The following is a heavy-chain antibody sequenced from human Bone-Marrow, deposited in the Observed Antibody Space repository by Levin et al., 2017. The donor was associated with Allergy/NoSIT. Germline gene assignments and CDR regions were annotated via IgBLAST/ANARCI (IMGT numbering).Heavy chain of an antibody. CDR1: GGTFSNYA. Sequence: SVKVSCKASGGTFSNYAISWVRQAPGQGLEWMGGIIPIFGTPNYAQKFQGRVKITADESTRTAYMELSSLRSEDTAIYYCARGLIQVDYYYYGMDVWGQGTTVTVSS. CDR3: ARGLIQVDYYYYGMDV. D-gene: IGHD5-18*01. J-gene: IGHJ6*02. V-gene: IGHV1-69*13. CDR2: IIPIFGTP.